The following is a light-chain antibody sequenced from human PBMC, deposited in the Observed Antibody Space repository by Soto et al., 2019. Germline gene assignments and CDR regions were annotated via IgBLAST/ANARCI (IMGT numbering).Light chain of an antibody. CDR2: AAS. J-gene: IGKJ1*01. CDR1: QSVSAN. Sequence: ETVMTQSPGTLSVSLGERATLSCRASQSVSANLAWYQQKPGQAHRLLIYAASTRATGVQAKFSGSGSGTDFTLSIRSLQPDDFATYYCKQYNIYPWTFGQGTKVDIK. V-gene: IGKV3-15*01. CDR3: KQYNIYPWT.